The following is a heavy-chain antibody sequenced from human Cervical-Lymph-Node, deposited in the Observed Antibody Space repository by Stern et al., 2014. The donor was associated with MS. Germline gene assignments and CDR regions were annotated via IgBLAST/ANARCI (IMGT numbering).Heavy chain of an antibody. V-gene: IGHV1-69*01. CDR2: ITPIFGTA. CDR3: TREAVGHSGTFDF. Sequence: QVQLVQSGAEVKKHGSSVKVSCRASGGTFGSFAVNWVRQAPGQGLEWLGGITPIFGTANYAQRFQGRVTITADESTTTAYMELNSLTSDDTAMYFCTREAVGHSGTFDFWGQGTLVTVSS. CDR1: GGTFGSFA. J-gene: IGHJ4*02. D-gene: IGHD5-12*01.